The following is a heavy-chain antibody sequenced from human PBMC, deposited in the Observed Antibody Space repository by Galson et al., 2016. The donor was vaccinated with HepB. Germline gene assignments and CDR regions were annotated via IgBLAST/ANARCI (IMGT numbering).Heavy chain of an antibody. CDR2: VYHSGST. CDR1: GGSISDGIVS. J-gene: IGHJ3*02. D-gene: IGHD2-15*01. Sequence: TLSLTCAVSGGSISDGIVSWNWIRQPPGKGLEWIGYVYHSGSTYYKPSLNSRLSISLDRSKNQFSLKLTSVTAADTAVYYCAREVVVVTTPGPLDIWGQGTMVTVSS. V-gene: IGHV4-30-2*01. CDR3: AREVVVVTTPGPLDI.